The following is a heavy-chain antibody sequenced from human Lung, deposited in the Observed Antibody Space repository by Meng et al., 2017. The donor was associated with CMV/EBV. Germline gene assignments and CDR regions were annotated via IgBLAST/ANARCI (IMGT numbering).Heavy chain of an antibody. CDR3: ARDQGCSSTSCYIRGVRYFDL. J-gene: IGHJ2*01. D-gene: IGHD2-2*02. V-gene: IGHV4-31*02. Sequence: GGYCWSVIRQHPGKGLEWIGYIYYSRSTYYNPSLESRVTISVDTSKNQFSLKLSSVTAADTAVYYCARDQGCSSTSCYIRGVRYFDLWGRGTLVTVSS. CDR2: IYYSRST. CDR1: GGYC.